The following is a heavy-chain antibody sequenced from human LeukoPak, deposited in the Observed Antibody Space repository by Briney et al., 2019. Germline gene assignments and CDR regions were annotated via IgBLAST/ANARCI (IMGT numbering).Heavy chain of an antibody. V-gene: IGHV4-30-4*08. J-gene: IGHJ4*02. CDR3: ARAPKSLEWFTPYYFDY. D-gene: IGHD3-3*01. CDR1: GGSISSGDYY. Sequence: SQTLSLTCTVSGGSISSGDYYWSWIRQPPGKGLEWIGYIYYSGSTYYNPSLKSRVTISVDTSKNQFSLKLSSVTAADTAVYYCARAPKSLEWFTPYYFDYWGQGTLVTVSS. CDR2: IYYSGST.